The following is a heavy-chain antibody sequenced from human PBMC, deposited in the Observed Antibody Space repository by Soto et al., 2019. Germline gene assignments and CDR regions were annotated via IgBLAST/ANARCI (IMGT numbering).Heavy chain of an antibody. D-gene: IGHD2-15*01. CDR3: ARHGLSVCSGERCYSSFYYYGMDV. CDR1: GYNFAYYW. J-gene: IGHJ6*02. V-gene: IGHV5-51*01. Sequence: EVQLVQSGAEVKKPGESLKISCQGSGYNFAYYWIGWVRQMPGKDPEWMGFIFPDEYLISYSPSFQGQVTISADRSTSTAYLQWSSLKASDTAIYYCARHGLSVCSGERCYSSFYYYGMDVWGQGTTVTVS. CDR2: IFPDEYLI.